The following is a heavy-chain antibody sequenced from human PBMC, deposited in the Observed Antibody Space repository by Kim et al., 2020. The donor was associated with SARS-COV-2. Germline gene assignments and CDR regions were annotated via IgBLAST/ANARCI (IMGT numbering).Heavy chain of an antibody. Sequence: GGSLRLSCAASGFTFSSYGMHWVRQAPGKGLEWVAVISYDGSNKYYADSVKGRFTISRDNSNNTLYLQMNSLRAEDTAVYYCARVSYDSSGYYFSNWYFDLWGRGTLVTVSS. D-gene: IGHD3-22*01. CDR2: ISYDGSNK. CDR1: GFTFSSYG. V-gene: IGHV3-33*05. CDR3: ARVSYDSSGYYFSNWYFDL. J-gene: IGHJ2*01.